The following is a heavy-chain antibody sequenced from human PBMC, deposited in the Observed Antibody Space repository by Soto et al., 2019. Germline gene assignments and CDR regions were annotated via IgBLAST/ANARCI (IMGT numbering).Heavy chain of an antibody. CDR1: GFTFSSYW. CDR2: IKQDGSEK. V-gene: IGHV3-7*03. J-gene: IGHJ3*02. D-gene: IGHD3-10*01. Sequence: GESLKISCAASGFTFSSYWMSWVRQAPGKGLEWVANIKQDGSEKYYVDSVKGRFTISRDNAKNSLYLQMNSLRAEDTAVYYCARGDGDLDAFDIWGQGTMVTVSS. CDR3: ARGDGDLDAFDI.